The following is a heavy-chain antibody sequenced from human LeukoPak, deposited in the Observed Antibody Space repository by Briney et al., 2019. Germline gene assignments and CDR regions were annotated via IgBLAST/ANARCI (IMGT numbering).Heavy chain of an antibody. CDR1: GGTFSSYA. CDR3: ARSITMIVVASGWFDP. D-gene: IGHD3-22*01. CDR2: IIPIFGTA. V-gene: IGHV1-69*06. Sequence: ASVKVSCKASGGTFSSYAISWVRQAPGQGLEWMGGIIPIFGTANYAQKFQGRVTITADKSTSTAYMELSSLRSEDTAVYYCARSITMIVVASGWFDPWGQGTLVTVSS. J-gene: IGHJ5*02.